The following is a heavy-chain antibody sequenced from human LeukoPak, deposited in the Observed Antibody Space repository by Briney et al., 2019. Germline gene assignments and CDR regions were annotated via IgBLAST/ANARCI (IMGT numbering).Heavy chain of an antibody. CDR2: IKEDGSEK. CDR3: ARAGYRYAYDY. J-gene: IGHJ4*02. CDR1: GFTFSSYW. Sequence: GGSLRLSCAASGFTFSSYWITWVRQAPGEGLAWVANIKEDGSEKYYVDSVKGRFTIPRDNAKNSLYLQMNSLRAEDTAVYYCARAGYRYAYDYWGQETLVTVSS. V-gene: IGHV3-7*01. D-gene: IGHD5-18*01.